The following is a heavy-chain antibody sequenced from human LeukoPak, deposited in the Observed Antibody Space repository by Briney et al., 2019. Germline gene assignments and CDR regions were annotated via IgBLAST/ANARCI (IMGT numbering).Heavy chain of an antibody. CDR3: ARDPFDI. CDR1: GFTLSSFG. V-gene: IGHV3-30*03. J-gene: IGHJ3*02. CDR2: ISDDGSNT. Sequence: GRSLRLSCTASGFTLSSFGMHWVRQAPGKGLEWVAVISDDGSNTYCADSVKGRFTISRGNAKNSLYLQMNSLRAEDTAVYYCARDPFDIWGQGTLVTVSS.